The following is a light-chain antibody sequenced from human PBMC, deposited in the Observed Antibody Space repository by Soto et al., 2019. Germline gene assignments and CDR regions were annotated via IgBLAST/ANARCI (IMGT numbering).Light chain of an antibody. J-gene: IGLJ1*01. CDR1: SSDVGRYNY. CDR3: SSYTTDTSQV. CDR2: DVS. V-gene: IGLV2-14*01. Sequence: SALTQPASVSGSPGQSITISCTGTSSDVGRYNYVSWYQQHPGKAPKLMIYDVSSRPSGVSTRFSGSKSGNTASLTISGLQAEDEADYYCSSYTTDTSQVFGTGTKLTVL.